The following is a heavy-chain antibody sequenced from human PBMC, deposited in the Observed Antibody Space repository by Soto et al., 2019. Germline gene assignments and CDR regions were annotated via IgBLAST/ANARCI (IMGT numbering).Heavy chain of an antibody. Sequence: GGSLRLSCAASGFTFSSYSMNWVRQAPGKGLEWVSSISSSSSYIYYADSVKGRFTISRDNAKNSLYLQMNSLRAEDTAVYYCARLSISSGYYHHDAFDIWGQGTMVTV. V-gene: IGHV3-21*01. J-gene: IGHJ3*02. CDR2: ISSSSSYI. D-gene: IGHD3-22*01. CDR3: ARLSISSGYYHHDAFDI. CDR1: GFTFSSYS.